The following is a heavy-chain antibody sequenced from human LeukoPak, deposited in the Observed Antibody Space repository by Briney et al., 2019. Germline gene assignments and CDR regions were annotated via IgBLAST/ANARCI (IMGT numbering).Heavy chain of an antibody. J-gene: IGHJ3*02. CDR1: GGSFSGYY. CDR3: ARGRGAFDI. V-gene: IGHV4-34*01. CDR2: INHSGST. Sequence: SETLSLTCAVYGGSFSGYYWTWIRQPPGKGLEWIGEINHSGSTNYNPSLKSRVTISVDTSKNQFSLKLSSVTAADTAVYYCARGRGAFDIWGQGTMVTVSS.